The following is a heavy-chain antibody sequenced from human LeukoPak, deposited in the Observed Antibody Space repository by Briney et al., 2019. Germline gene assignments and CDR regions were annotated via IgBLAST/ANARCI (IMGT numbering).Heavy chain of an antibody. CDR1: GFTFSSYV. V-gene: IGHV4-34*01. CDR2: INHSGNS. CDR3: ARGPSPGEYYGSGSYYTY. J-gene: IGHJ4*02. D-gene: IGHD3-10*01. Sequence: GSLRLSCAASGFTFSSYVMSWVRQTPGKGLEWIGEINHSGNSNDNPSLKSRVTISVDTSRNQFSLKLSSVTAADTAVYYCARGPSPGEYYGSGSYYTYWGQGTLVTVSS.